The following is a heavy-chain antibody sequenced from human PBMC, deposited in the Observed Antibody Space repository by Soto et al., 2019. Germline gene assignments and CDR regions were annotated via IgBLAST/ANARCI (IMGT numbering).Heavy chain of an antibody. V-gene: IGHV3-30-3*01. CDR2: ISYDGNNI. J-gene: IGHJ4*02. Sequence: QVQLVESGGGVVQPGRSLRLSCAASGFTFSSYAMHWVRQAPGKGLEWVAVISYDGNNIYYADSVKGRFTISRDNSKNTLYLQMNSLRPEDTAVYYCARDRVLDFDWLQLFDYWGQGTLVTVSS. D-gene: IGHD3-9*01. CDR3: ARDRVLDFDWLQLFDY. CDR1: GFTFSSYA.